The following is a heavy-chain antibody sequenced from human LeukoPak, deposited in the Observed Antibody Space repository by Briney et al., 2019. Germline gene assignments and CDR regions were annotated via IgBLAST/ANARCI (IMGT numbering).Heavy chain of an antibody. D-gene: IGHD1-1*01. CDR1: GFAFNSYA. CDR3: ARTLSDAFDI. V-gene: IGHV3-23*01. Sequence: HPGGSLRLSCAASGFAFNSYAMGWVRQAPGKGLEWVSAMSGSGGSTYYADSVKGRFTISRDNSKNTLYLQMKSLRAEDTAIYYCARTLSDAFDIWGQGTMVTVSS. CDR2: MSGSGGST. J-gene: IGHJ3*02.